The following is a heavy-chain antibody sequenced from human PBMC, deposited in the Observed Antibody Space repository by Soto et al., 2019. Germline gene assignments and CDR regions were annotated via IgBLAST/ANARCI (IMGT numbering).Heavy chain of an antibody. CDR2: ISGSGGST. V-gene: IGHV3-23*01. D-gene: IGHD3-10*02. Sequence: PGGSLRLSCAASGFTFSSYAMSWVRQAPGKGLEWVSAISGSGGSTYYADSVKGRFTISRDNSKNTLYLQMNSLRAEDTAVYYCAKDPGNYYVYYYGMDVWGQGTTVTVSS. J-gene: IGHJ6*02. CDR3: AKDPGNYYVYYYGMDV. CDR1: GFTFSSYA.